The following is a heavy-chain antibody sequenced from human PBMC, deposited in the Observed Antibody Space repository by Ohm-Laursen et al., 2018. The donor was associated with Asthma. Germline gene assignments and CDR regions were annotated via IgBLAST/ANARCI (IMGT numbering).Heavy chain of an antibody. CDR2: ISAYNGNT. D-gene: IGHD3-22*01. CDR3: AREGDYYDSSDYDWGAFDI. CDR1: GYTFTSYG. V-gene: IGHV1-18*04. Sequence: ASVKVSCKASGYTFTSYGISWVRQAPGQGLEWMGWISAYNGNTNYAQKLQGRVTMTTDTSTSTAYMELSSLRSEDTAVYYCAREGDYYDSSDYDWGAFDIWGQGTMVTVSS. J-gene: IGHJ3*02.